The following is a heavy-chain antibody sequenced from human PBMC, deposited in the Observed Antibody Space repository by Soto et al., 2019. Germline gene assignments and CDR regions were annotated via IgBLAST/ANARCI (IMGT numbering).Heavy chain of an antibody. Sequence: ASVRVSFSASGYTFTCYYMHWVPQAPGQGPEWMGWINPNSGGTNYAQKFQGWVTMTRDTSISTAYMELSRLRSDDTAVYYCAKSETKYCSGGSCYSQFDAFDIWGQGTMVTVSS. J-gene: IGHJ3*02. CDR1: GYTFTCYY. D-gene: IGHD2-15*01. CDR2: INPNSGGT. CDR3: AKSETKYCSGGSCYSQFDAFDI. V-gene: IGHV1-2*04.